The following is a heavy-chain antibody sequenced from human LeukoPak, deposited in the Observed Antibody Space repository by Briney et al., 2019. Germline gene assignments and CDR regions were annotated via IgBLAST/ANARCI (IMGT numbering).Heavy chain of an antibody. CDR3: TYTSGLQRGPLRFDP. V-gene: IGHV3-15*01. J-gene: IGHJ5*02. CDR1: GFTFSNAW. CDR2: IKSKTDGGTT. D-gene: IGHD1-1*01. Sequence: GGSLRLSCAASGFTFSNAWMSWVRQAPGKGLEWVGRIKSKTDGGTTDYAAPVKGRFTISRDDSKNTLYLQMNSLKTEDTAVYYCTYTSGLQRGPLRFDPWGQGTLVTVSS.